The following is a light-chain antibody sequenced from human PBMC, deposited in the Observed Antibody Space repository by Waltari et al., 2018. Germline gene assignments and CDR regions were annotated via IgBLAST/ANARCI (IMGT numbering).Light chain of an antibody. CDR2: GAS. CDR1: QGISSW. J-gene: IGKJ1*01. V-gene: IGKV1-12*01. Sequence: DIQMTQSPSSVSASVGDRVTITCRASQGISSWLAWYQQKPGKGPNLLIFGASNLQSGLPSRFSGSGSGTDFTLTISGLQPEDSATYFCQQGSSFPPTFGQGTIVEIK. CDR3: QQGSSFPPT.